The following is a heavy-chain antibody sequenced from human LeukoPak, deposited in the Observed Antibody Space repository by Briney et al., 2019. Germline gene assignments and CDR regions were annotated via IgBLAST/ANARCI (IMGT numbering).Heavy chain of an antibody. CDR2: INPDSGGT. Sequence: EASVKVSCKASGYSFTAFYMYWVRQAPGQGLEWMGWINPDSGGTSYAQKFQGRVTMTRDTSISTAYMELSRLRSDDTAIYYCARVTITAAAIGHWGQGTMASLSS. J-gene: IGHJ4*02. D-gene: IGHD6-13*01. CDR3: ARVTITAAAIGH. CDR1: GYSFTAFY. V-gene: IGHV1-2*02.